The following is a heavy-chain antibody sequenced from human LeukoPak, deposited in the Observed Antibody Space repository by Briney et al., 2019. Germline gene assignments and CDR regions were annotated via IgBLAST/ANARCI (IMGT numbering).Heavy chain of an antibody. Sequence: ASVKVSCKASGYTFTGYYMHWVRQAPGQGLEGMGLINPRGGSTRYAQKFQGRVTMTSDTPTSTVYMELSSLRSEDPAMYYCARDRTHYYESSGYYSRWEYWGQGTLVTVSS. CDR1: GYTFTGYY. CDR2: INPRGGST. J-gene: IGHJ4*02. CDR3: ARDRTHYYESSGYYSRWEY. V-gene: IGHV1-46*01. D-gene: IGHD3-22*01.